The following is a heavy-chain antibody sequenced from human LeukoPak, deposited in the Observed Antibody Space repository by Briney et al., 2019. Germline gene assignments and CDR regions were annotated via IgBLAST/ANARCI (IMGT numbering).Heavy chain of an antibody. CDR1: GGTFSSYA. CDR3: ARETTSGGTTIFGVVIEGSNWFDP. J-gene: IGHJ5*02. CDR2: IIPIFGTA. V-gene: IGHV1-69*05. D-gene: IGHD3-3*01. Sequence: SVKVSCKASGGTFSSYATSWVRQAPGQGLEWMGGIIPIFGTANYAQKFQGRVTITTDESTSTAYMELSSLRSEDTAVYYCARETTSGGTTIFGVVIEGSNWFDPWGQGTLVTVSS.